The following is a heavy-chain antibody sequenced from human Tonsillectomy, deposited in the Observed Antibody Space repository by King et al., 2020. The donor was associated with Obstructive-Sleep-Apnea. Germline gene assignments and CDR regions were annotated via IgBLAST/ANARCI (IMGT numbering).Heavy chain of an antibody. CDR3: ARAVTMGLFDY. V-gene: IGHV3-21*01. CDR2: ISSSSSYI. J-gene: IGHJ4*02. CDR1: GFSFSSYS. D-gene: IGHD4/OR15-4a*01. Sequence: VQLVESGGGLVKPGGSLRLSCAASGFSFSSYSMNWVRQAPGKGLEWVSSISSSSSYIYYADSVKGRFTISRDNAKNPLYLQMNSLRAEDTAVYYCARAVTMGLFDYWGQGTLVTVSS.